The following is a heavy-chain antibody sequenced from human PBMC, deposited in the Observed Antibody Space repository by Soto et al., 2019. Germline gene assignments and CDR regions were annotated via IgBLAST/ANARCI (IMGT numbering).Heavy chain of an antibody. CDR3: ARAYCSSTSCPDAFDI. CDR2: IYSGGST. V-gene: IGHV3-53*04. J-gene: IGHJ3*02. CDR1: GFTVSSNY. D-gene: IGHD2-2*01. Sequence: GSLRLSCAASGFTVSSNYMSWVRQAPGKGLEWVSVIYSGGSTYYADSVKGRFTISRHNSKNTLYLQMNSLRAEDTAVYYCARAYCSSTSCPDAFDIWGQGTMVTVSS.